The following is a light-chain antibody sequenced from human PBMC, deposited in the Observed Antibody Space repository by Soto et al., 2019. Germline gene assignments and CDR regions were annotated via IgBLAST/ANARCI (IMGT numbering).Light chain of an antibody. V-gene: IGKV3-20*01. CDR2: GAS. CDR1: QSVSSSY. CDR3: QQRHMWPIT. J-gene: IGKJ5*01. Sequence: EIVLTQSPGPLSLSPGERATLSCRSSQSVSSSYLAWYQQKPGQAPRLLIYGASSRATGIPDRFSGSGSGTDFTLTISRLEPEDSAVYYCQQRHMWPITLGQGTRLEIK.